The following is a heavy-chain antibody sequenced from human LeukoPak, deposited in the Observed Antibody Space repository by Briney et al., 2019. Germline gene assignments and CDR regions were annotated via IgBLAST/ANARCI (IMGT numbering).Heavy chain of an antibody. CDR1: GFSVSNNY. D-gene: IGHD6-13*01. J-gene: IGHJ4*02. Sequence: GGSLRLSCVTSGFSVSNNYMSWVRQAPGKGLEWVSVISSAGGTYYADSVKGRFTISRDNSKNTLYLQMNSLRAEDTAVYYCAKDRIGIAAAGTSDYWGQGTLVTVSS. CDR2: ISSAGGT. CDR3: AKDRIGIAAAGTSDY. V-gene: IGHV3-53*01.